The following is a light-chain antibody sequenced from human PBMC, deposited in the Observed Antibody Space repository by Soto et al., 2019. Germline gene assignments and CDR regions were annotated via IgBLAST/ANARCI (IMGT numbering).Light chain of an antibody. CDR1: SSDVGGYNY. Sequence: QSVLTQPPSASGSPGQSVTISCTGTSSDVGGYNYVSWYQQHPGKAPKLMIYEVSKRPSGVPDRFSGSKSGNTASLTVSGIQVEDEADYYCSSFEASNNLLFGGGTQLTVL. V-gene: IGLV2-8*01. CDR2: EVS. J-gene: IGLJ7*01. CDR3: SSFEASNNLL.